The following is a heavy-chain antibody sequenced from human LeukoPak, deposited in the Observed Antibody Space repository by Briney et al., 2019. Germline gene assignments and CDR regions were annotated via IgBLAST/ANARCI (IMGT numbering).Heavy chain of an antibody. J-gene: IGHJ3*02. V-gene: IGHV1-18*01. D-gene: IGHD6-19*01. Sequence: ASVKVSCKASGYTFTSYGISWVRQAPGQGLEWMGWISAYNGNTNYAQKLQGRVTMTTDTSTSTAYMELRSLRSDDTAVYYCARDSSQYSSGWSSAFDIWGQRTMVTVFS. CDR2: ISAYNGNT. CDR1: GYTFTSYG. CDR3: ARDSSQYSSGWSSAFDI.